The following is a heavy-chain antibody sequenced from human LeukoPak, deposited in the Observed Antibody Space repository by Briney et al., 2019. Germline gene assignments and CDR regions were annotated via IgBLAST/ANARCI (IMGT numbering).Heavy chain of an antibody. D-gene: IGHD3-10*01. CDR1: GFTFSNYG. CDR3: ARDSRFGELFLGY. Sequence: GGSLRLSCAASGFTFSNYGMHWVRQAPGKGLEWVAVIWSDGGNNYYADSVKGRFTLSRDNSKNTLYLQMGSLRAEDTAVYYCARDSRFGELFLGYWGQGTLVTVSS. CDR2: IWSDGGNN. J-gene: IGHJ4*02. V-gene: IGHV3-33*01.